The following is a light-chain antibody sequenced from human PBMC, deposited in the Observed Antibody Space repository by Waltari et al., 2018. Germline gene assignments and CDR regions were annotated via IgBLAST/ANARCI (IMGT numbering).Light chain of an antibody. V-gene: IGKV1-5*03. CDR1: QSIGSS. J-gene: IGKJ4*02. Sequence: DIQMTQSPSTLSASVGDRVTITCRASQSIGSSLAWYQQKPGKAPKVVIYEASSLESGVPSRFSGSGSGTEFTLTISALQAEDVAVYCCQHYHHIPATFGGGTKVEIK. CDR2: EAS. CDR3: QHYHHIPAT.